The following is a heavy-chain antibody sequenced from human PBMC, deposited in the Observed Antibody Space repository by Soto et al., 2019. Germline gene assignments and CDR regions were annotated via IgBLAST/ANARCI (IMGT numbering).Heavy chain of an antibody. J-gene: IGHJ3*02. CDR3: ARDLEGYCSSTSCYDDAFDI. CDR1: GYTFTSYG. V-gene: IGHV1-18*01. D-gene: IGHD2-2*01. Sequence: ASVKVSCKASGYTFTSYGISWVQQAPGQGLEWMGWISAYNGNTNYAQKLQGRVTMTTDTSTSTAYMELRSLRSDDTAVYYCARDLEGYCSSTSCYDDAFDIWGQGTMVTVSS. CDR2: ISAYNGNT.